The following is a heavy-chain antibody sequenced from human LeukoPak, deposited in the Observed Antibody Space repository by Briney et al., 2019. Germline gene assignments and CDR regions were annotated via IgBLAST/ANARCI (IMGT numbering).Heavy chain of an antibody. CDR1: GFTFSSYA. J-gene: IGHJ3*02. CDR3: AKALGAMEHDAFDI. Sequence: PGGSLRLSCADSGFTFSSYAMSWVRQAPGKGLEWVSAISGSGGSTYYADSVKGRFTISRDNSKNTLYMQMNRLRAEDTAVYYCAKALGAMEHDAFDIWGQGTMVTVSS. V-gene: IGHV3-23*01. D-gene: IGHD1-26*01. CDR2: ISGSGGST.